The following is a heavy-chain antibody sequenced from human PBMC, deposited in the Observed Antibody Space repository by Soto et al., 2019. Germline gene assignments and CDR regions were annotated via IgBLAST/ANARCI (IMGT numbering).Heavy chain of an antibody. Sequence: GGSLRLSCAVAGYTFGNHWMHWVRQAPGKGLEWVSRMNSDGSIINYADSVKGRFTVSRDDAKNTLYLQMNSLRVEDTAVYYCATAEVDYWGPGTLVTVPQ. CDR1: GYTFGNHW. V-gene: IGHV3-74*01. CDR2: MNSDGSII. J-gene: IGHJ4*02. CDR3: ATAEVDY.